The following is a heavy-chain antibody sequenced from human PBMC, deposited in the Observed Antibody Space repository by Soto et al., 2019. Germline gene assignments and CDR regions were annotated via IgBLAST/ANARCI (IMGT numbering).Heavy chain of an antibody. CDR2: MYHSGTT. V-gene: IGHV4-59*01. J-gene: IGHJ4*02. CDR3: ARGRYYFDY. Sequence: SETLSLTCTVSGDSISNYYWSWIRQPPGKGLEWIGYMYHSGTTNYNSSLKSRVTISIDTSKNQFSLRLSSVTAADTAVYYCARGRYYFDYWGQGALVTVSS. CDR1: GDSISNYY.